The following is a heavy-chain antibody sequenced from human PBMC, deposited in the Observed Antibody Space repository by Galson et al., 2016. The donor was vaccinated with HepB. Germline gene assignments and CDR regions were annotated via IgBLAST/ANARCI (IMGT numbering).Heavy chain of an antibody. CDR2: ISTYNGNT. CDR1: GYTFTAYG. Sequence: SCKASGYTFTAYGLSWVRQAPGQGLEWRGWISTYNGNTNNAHKPQDSGTMTIDTSSNTAYTELRTTRPHDTAVYYCARTFYVNLTGYSIPTDWFDPWGQGTLVTVSS. V-gene: IGHV1-18*01. J-gene: IGHJ5*02. CDR3: ARTFYVNLTGYSIPTDWFDP. D-gene: IGHD3-9*01.